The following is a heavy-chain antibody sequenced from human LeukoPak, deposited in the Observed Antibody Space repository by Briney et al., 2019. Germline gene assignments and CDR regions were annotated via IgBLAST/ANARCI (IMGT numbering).Heavy chain of an antibody. V-gene: IGHV3-30*18. Sequence: GGSLRLSCAASGFTFSSYGMHWVRQAPGKGLEWVAVISYDGSNKYYADSVKGRFTISRDNSKNTLHLQMDSLRAEDTAVYYCAKGGHYYYDSTTFDYWGQGTLVTVSS. J-gene: IGHJ4*02. CDR3: AKGGHYYYDSTTFDY. CDR2: ISYDGSNK. D-gene: IGHD3-22*01. CDR1: GFTFSSYG.